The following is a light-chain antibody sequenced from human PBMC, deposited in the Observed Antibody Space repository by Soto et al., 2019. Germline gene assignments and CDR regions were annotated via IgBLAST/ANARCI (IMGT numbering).Light chain of an antibody. V-gene: IGKV1-17*02. CDR3: QQLNAYPLP. CDR2: HAS. Sequence: DIQMTQSPSSLSASVGDRVTITCQASQDISNYLNWYQQKPGKAPKLLIFHASSLESGVPSRFSGSGSGTDFTLTISNLQPEDFATYYCQQLNAYPLPFGQGTRLETK. J-gene: IGKJ5*01. CDR1: QDISNY.